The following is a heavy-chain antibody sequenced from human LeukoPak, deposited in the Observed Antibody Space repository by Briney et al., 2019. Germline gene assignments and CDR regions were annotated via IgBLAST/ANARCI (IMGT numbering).Heavy chain of an antibody. J-gene: IGHJ4*02. D-gene: IGHD6-13*01. CDR3: ANVWSAAAGTA. V-gene: IGHV3-74*01. CDR1: GFSFSTYW. CDR2: IDTDGSST. Sequence: GGSLRLSCAASGFSFSTYWMHWVRQAPGKGLVWVSLIDTDGSSTPYADSVKGRFTISRDNAKNTLYLQMNSLRAEDTAVYYCANVWSAAAGTAGGQGTLVTVSS.